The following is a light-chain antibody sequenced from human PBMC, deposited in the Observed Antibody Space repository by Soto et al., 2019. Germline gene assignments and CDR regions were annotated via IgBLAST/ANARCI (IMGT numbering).Light chain of an antibody. J-gene: IGKJ1*01. V-gene: IGKV3-15*01. CDR1: QSVSVN. CDR3: QQYDSSPRT. CDR2: GVS. Sequence: VVLTQSPGTLSLSPGERATLSCRASQSVSVNLAWYQQKPGQAPRLLIYGVSTRATGIPARFSGSESGTEFTLTISSLQSEDFAVYYCQQYDSSPRTFGQGTKVDI.